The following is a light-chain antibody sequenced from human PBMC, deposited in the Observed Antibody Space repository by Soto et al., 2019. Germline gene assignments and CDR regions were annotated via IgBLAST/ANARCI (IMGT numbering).Light chain of an antibody. V-gene: IGKV3-20*01. J-gene: IGKJ1*01. CDR1: QRVVSSH. Sequence: EIVLTQSPGTLSLSPGERATLSCRAIQRVVSSHLAWYQQKPGQAPRLLIYGASSRATGIPDRFSGSGSGTDFTLTISRLEPEDFAVYYCQQYGSAPWTFGQGTTVEIK. CDR2: GAS. CDR3: QQYGSAPWT.